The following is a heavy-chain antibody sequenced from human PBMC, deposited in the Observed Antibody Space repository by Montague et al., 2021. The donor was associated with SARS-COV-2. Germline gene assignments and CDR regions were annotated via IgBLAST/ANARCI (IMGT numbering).Heavy chain of an antibody. CDR3: TRGWSSPF. J-gene: IGHJ4*02. CDR2: IHEDGSVQ. D-gene: IGHD6-13*01. V-gene: IGHV3-7*01. Sequence: SLRLSCAASGFTFSDFRMNWVRQAPGKGLEWVANIHEDGSVQHYVDSVEGRFTISRDNAYASLYLQMNNLTPEDTAVYYCTRGWSSPFWGQGTPVTVSS. CDR1: GFTFSDFR.